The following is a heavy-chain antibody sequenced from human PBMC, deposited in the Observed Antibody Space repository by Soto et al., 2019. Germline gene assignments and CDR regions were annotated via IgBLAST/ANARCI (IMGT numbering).Heavy chain of an antibody. CDR2: ISWNSGSI. CDR3: AKDSSGSPI. D-gene: IGHD3-22*01. Sequence: PGGSLRLSCAASGFTFDNYVMHWVRQAPGKGLEWVSGISWNSGSIAYADSVKGRFTISRDNAKNSLYLQMNSLRAEDTALYYCAKDSSGSPIWGQGTMVTVSS. CDR1: GFTFDNYV. J-gene: IGHJ3*02. V-gene: IGHV3-9*01.